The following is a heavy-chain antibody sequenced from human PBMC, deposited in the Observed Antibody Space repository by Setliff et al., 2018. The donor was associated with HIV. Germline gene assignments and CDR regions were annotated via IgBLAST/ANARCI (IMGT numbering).Heavy chain of an antibody. CDR2: IYTSGST. V-gene: IGHV4-61*09. CDR1: GGSISSGSNY. J-gene: IGHJ3*02. Sequence: SETLSLTCTVSGGSISSGSNYWSWIRQPAGKGLEWIGHIYTSGSTNYNPSLKSRVTISVDTSKNQFSLKLSSVTAADTAVYYCARGRDDYNYDPFDIWGQGTMVTVSS. D-gene: IGHD4-4*01. CDR3: ARGRDDYNYDPFDI.